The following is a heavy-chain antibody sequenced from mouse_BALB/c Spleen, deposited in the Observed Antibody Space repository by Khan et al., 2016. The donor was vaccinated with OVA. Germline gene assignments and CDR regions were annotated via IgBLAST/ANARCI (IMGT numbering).Heavy chain of an antibody. Sequence: EVQLVESGGGLVKPGGSLNLSCAASGFTFSPYAMSWVRQTPEKRLEWVATISSDGDYTYYPDNVTGRFTISRDNSKNTLYLQMSSLGSEDTVMYYCARSDYGNFAYWGQGTLVTVAA. J-gene: IGHJ3*01. CDR1: GFTFSPYA. CDR3: ARSDYGNFAY. V-gene: IGHV5-9-3*01. CDR2: ISSDGDYT. D-gene: IGHD2-1*01.